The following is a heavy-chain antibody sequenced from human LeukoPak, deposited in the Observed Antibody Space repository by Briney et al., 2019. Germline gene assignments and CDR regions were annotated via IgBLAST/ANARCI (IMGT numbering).Heavy chain of an antibody. J-gene: IGHJ4*02. CDR1: GYSFTSYW. CDR3: ARHEGSSSIGY. CDR2: ISPGDSDT. Sequence: GESLKISCKGSGYSFTSYWIAWVRQMPGKGLEWMGIISPGDSDTRYSPSFQDQVTISADKSNNTAYLQWSALKASDTAMYYCARHEGSSSIGYWGQGTLVTVSS. D-gene: IGHD6-6*01. V-gene: IGHV5-51*01.